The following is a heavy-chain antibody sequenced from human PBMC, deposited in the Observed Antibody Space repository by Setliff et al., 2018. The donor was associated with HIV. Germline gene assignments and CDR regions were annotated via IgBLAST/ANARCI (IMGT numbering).Heavy chain of an antibody. V-gene: IGHV1-2*02. Sequence: GASVKVSCKASGYTLTDYYVQWVRQAPGQGLEWMGWVNPHDSGTYYAQILEGRVTMTRDTSTSTAYMELSRLRSDDTAVYYCARKSFTGTIDSWGQGTLVTVSS. CDR1: GYTLTDYY. D-gene: IGHD1-1*01. CDR3: ARKSFTGTIDS. J-gene: IGHJ4*02. CDR2: VNPHDSGT.